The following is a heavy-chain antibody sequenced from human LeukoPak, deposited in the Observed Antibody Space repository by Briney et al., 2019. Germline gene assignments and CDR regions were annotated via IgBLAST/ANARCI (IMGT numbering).Heavy chain of an antibody. CDR2: IYHSGST. CDR1: GYSISSGYY. V-gene: IGHV4-38-2*02. J-gene: IGHJ6*03. CDR3: ARGHSSSWSGYYYYYYMDV. D-gene: IGHD6-13*01. Sequence: SETLSLTCTVSGYSISSGYYWGWIRQPPGKGLEWIGSIYHSGSTYYNPSLKSRVTISVDTSKNQFSLKLSSVTAADTAVYYCARGHSSSWSGYYYYYYMDVWGKGTTVTISS.